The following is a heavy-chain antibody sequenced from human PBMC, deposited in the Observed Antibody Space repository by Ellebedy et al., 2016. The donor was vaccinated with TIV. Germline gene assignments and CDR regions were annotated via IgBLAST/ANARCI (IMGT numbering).Heavy chain of an antibody. D-gene: IGHD1-26*01. CDR2: IYRGGGTT. J-gene: IGHJ6*02. Sequence: PGGSLRLSCVGSGFSFSTYATAWVRQTPGKGLEWVSGIYRGGGTTYYADSVKGRFTISRDNSKNTMYLQMNSLRAEDTAIYYCAKDMVFGDGKWEIDVWGQGTTVTVSS. CDR1: GFSFSTYA. V-gene: IGHV3-23*01. CDR3: AKDMVFGDGKWEIDV.